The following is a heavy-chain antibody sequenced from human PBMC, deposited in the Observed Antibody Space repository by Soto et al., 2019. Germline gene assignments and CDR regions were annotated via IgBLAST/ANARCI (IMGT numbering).Heavy chain of an antibody. Sequence: QVQLVQSGAEVKKPGASVKVSCKASGYTFTSYAMHWVRQAPGQRLEWMGWINAGNGNTKYSQKFQGRVTITRDTSASKAYMELSSLRSEATAVYYCARDFGSATYYYIAVAPLNYYGMDVWGQGTTVTVSS. V-gene: IGHV1-3*01. CDR3: ARDFGSATYYYIAVAPLNYYGMDV. CDR1: GYTFTSYA. J-gene: IGHJ6*02. CDR2: INAGNGNT. D-gene: IGHD6-19*01.